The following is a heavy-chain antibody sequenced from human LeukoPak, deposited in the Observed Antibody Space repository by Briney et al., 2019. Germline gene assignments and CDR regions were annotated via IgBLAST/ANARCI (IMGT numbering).Heavy chain of an antibody. J-gene: IGHJ6*02. CDR1: GFTFDDYA. V-gene: IGHV3-43*02. D-gene: IGHD3-9*01. CDR3: AKVTNPGDNLTGYYFRPYYYYGMDV. CDR2: ISGDGGST. Sequence: GGSLRLSCAASGFTFDDYAMHWVRQAPGKGLEWVSLISGDGGSTYYADSVKGRFTISRDNSKNSLYLQMNSLRTEDTALYYCAKVTNPGDNLTGYYFRPYYYYGMDVWGQGTTVTVSS.